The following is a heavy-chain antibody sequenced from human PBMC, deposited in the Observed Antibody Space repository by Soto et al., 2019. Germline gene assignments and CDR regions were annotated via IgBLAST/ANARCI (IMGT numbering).Heavy chain of an antibody. CDR1: GCTFISYA. D-gene: IGHD6-13*01. V-gene: IGHV3-23*01. J-gene: IGHJ4*02. CDR2: ISGSGGST. Sequence: PGGSLRLSCAASGCTFISYAMSWVRQAPGKGLELVSAISGSGGSTYYADSVKGRFTISRDNSKNTLYLQMNSLRAEDTAVYYCAYSSTPFDYWGQGTLVTSP. CDR3: AYSSTPFDY.